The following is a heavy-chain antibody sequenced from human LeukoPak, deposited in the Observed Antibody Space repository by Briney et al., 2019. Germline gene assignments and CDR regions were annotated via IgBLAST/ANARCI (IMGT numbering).Heavy chain of an antibody. CDR1: GFTFSSYS. D-gene: IGHD2-21*02. J-gene: IGHJ4*02. Sequence: GGSLRLSCAASGFTFSSYSMSWVRQAPGEGLEWVSSISSSSNYIYYTDSVKGRFAISRDNSKNTLYLQMNSLRAEDTALYYCASKWYCGGDCYYQIDFWGQGTLVTVSS. CDR2: ISSSSNYI. V-gene: IGHV3-21*01. CDR3: ASKWYCGGDCYYQIDF.